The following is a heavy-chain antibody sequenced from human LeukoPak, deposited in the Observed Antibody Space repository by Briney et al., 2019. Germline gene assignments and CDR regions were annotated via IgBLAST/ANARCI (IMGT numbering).Heavy chain of an antibody. D-gene: IGHD3-16*01. Sequence: GRSLRLSCAASGFTFSSYAMHWVRQAPGKGLEWVAVISYDGSNKYYADSVKGRFTISRDNSKNTLYLQMNSLRAEDTAVYYCARDGEDYGTLSYWGQGTQVTVSS. CDR1: GFTFSSYA. V-gene: IGHV3-30-3*01. CDR3: ARDGEDYGTLSY. CDR2: ISYDGSNK. J-gene: IGHJ4*02.